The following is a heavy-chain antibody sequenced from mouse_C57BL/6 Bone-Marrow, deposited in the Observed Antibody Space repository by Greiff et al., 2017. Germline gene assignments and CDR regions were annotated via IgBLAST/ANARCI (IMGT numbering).Heavy chain of an antibody. D-gene: IGHD1-1*01. V-gene: IGHV1-81*01. J-gene: IGHJ1*03. CDR2: IYPRSGNT. Sequence: QVQLKESGAELARPGASVKLSCKASGYTFTSYGISWVKQRTGQGLEWIGEIYPRSGNTYYNEKFKGKATLTADKSSSTAYMELRSLTSEDSAVYFCAREGDYYEGYFDVWGTGTTVTVSS. CDR1: GYTFTSYG. CDR3: AREGDYYEGYFDV.